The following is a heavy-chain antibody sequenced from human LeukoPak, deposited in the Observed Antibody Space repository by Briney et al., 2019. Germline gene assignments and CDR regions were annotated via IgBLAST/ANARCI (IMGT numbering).Heavy chain of an antibody. CDR1: GGSISGYY. V-gene: IGHV4-59*01. CDR3: ARAREMATIIDY. D-gene: IGHD5-24*01. CDR2: ISYSGST. Sequence: SETLSLTCTVSGGSISGYYWSWIRQTPGKGLEWIGYISYSGSTNYNPSLKSRVTISVDTSNNQFSLKLSSVTAADTAVYYCARAREMATIIDYWGQGTLVTVSS. J-gene: IGHJ4*02.